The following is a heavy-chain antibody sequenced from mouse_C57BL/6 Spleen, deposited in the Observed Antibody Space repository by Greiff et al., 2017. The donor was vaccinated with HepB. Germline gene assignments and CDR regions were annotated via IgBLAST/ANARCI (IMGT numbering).Heavy chain of an antibody. CDR1: GYSFTGYY. CDR3: AVAPGFAY. D-gene: IGHD1-1*01. J-gene: IGHJ3*01. V-gene: IGHV1-42*01. Sequence: DVHLVESGPELVKPGASVKISCKASGYSFTGYYMNWVKQSPEKSLEWIGEINPSTGGTTYNQKFKAKATLTVDKSSSTAYMQLKSLTSEDSAVYYCAVAPGFAYWGQGTLVTVSA. CDR2: INPSTGGT.